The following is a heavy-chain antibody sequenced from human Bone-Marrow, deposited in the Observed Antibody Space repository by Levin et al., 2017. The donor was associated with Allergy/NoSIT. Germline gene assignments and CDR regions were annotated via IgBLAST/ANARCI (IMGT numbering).Heavy chain of an antibody. D-gene: IGHD6-19*01. Sequence: GGSLRLSCAASGFTFSSYGMHWVRQAPGKGLEWVAVISYDGSNKYYADSVKGRFTISRDNSKNTLYLQMNSLRAEDTAVYYCAKEIASYSSGWHNAFDIWGQGTMVTVSS. J-gene: IGHJ3*02. V-gene: IGHV3-30*18. CDR2: ISYDGSNK. CDR3: AKEIASYSSGWHNAFDI. CDR1: GFTFSSYG.